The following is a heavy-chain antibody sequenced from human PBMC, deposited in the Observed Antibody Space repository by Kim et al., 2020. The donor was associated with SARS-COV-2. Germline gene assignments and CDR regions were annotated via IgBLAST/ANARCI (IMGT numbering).Heavy chain of an antibody. D-gene: IGHD1-26*01. CDR1: GYTFTSYG. CDR2: ISAYNGNT. V-gene: IGHV1-18*01. CDR3: ARVISEWELLTGWFDP. J-gene: IGHJ5*02. Sequence: ASVKVSCKASGYTFTSYGISWVRQAPGQGLEWMGWISAYNGNTNYAQKLQGRVTMTTDTSTSTAYMELRSLRSDDTAVYYCARVISEWELLTGWFDPWGQGTLVTVSS.